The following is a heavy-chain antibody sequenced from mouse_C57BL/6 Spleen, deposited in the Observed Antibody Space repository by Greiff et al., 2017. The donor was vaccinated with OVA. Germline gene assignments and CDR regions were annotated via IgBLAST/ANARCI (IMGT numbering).Heavy chain of an antibody. CDR1: GFTFSDYY. CDR3: ARQGDGYYAWFAY. J-gene: IGHJ3*01. Sequence: EVNVVESGGGLVQPGGSLKLSCAASGFTFSDYYMYWVRQTPEKRLEWVAYISNGGGSTYYPDTVKGRFTISRDNAKNTLYLQMSRLKSADTAMYYCARQGDGYYAWFAYWGQGTLVTVSA. CDR2: ISNGGGST. V-gene: IGHV5-12*01. D-gene: IGHD2-3*01.